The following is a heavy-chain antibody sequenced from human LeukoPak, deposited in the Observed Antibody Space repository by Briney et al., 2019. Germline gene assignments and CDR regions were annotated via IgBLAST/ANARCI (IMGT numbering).Heavy chain of an antibody. CDR3: AKESYYYDSSGYYYFDY. CDR1: GFTFSSYA. J-gene: IGHJ4*02. V-gene: IGHV3-23*01. Sequence: GGSLRLSCAASGFTFSSYAMSWVRQAPGKGLEWVSAISGSGGSTYYADSVKGRFTISRDNSKNTLYLQVNSLRAEDTAVYYCAKESYYYDSSGYYYFDYWGQGTLVTVSS. CDR2: ISGSGGST. D-gene: IGHD3-22*01.